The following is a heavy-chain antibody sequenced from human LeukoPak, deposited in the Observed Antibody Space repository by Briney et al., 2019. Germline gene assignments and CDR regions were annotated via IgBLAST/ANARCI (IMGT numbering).Heavy chain of an antibody. J-gene: IGHJ4*02. V-gene: IGHV4-59*08. D-gene: IGHD2/OR15-2a*01. CDR1: GGSISSYY. CDR3: AGHHPRNTVDF. Sequence: SETLSLTCTVSGGSISSYYWSLIRLPPGKGLEWIAYISDIGSINYNPSLKSRVTISLDTSKNQFSLKLSSVTAADAAVYYCAGHHPRNTVDFWGQGTLVTVSS. CDR2: ISDIGSI.